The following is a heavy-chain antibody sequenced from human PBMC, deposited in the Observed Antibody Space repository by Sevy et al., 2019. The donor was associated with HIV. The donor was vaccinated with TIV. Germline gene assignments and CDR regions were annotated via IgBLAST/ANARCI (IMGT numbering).Heavy chain of an antibody. J-gene: IGHJ4*02. Sequence: GGSLRLSCAASGFTFGSYTLHWVRQAPGKGLEWVALISQTYDGSKKYYTDPVQGRFTISRDNSKNTLYLQMDSLRPEDTAVYYCARDNSGYFFFDYWGQGILVTVSS. CDR2: ISQTYDGSKK. CDR3: ARDNSGYFFFDY. D-gene: IGHD3-22*01. V-gene: IGHV3-30-3*01. CDR1: GFTFGSYT.